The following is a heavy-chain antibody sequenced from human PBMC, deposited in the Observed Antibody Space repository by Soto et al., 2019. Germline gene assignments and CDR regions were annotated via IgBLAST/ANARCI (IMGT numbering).Heavy chain of an antibody. D-gene: IGHD6-6*01. Sequence: AASVKVSCKASGGTFSSYAISWVRQAPGQGLEWMGGIIPIFGTANYAQKFQGRVTITADKSTSTAYMELSSLRSEDTAVYYCATRFQYSSSKYYYYYGMDVWGQGTTVTVSS. J-gene: IGHJ6*02. CDR3: ATRFQYSSSKYYYYYGMDV. CDR2: IIPIFGTA. CDR1: GGTFSSYA. V-gene: IGHV1-69*06.